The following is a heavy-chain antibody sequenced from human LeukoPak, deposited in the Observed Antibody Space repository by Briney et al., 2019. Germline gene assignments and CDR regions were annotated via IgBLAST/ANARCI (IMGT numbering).Heavy chain of an antibody. V-gene: IGHV4-39*01. J-gene: IGHJ5*02. CDR1: GGSISSSSYY. CDR3: ARHVGFITMVRGVINNNWFDP. D-gene: IGHD3-10*01. Sequence: PSETLSLTCTVSGGSISSSSYYWGWIRQPPGKGLEWIGSIYYSGSTYYNPSLKSRVTISVDTSKKQFSLKLSSVTAADTAVYYCARHVGFITMVRGVINNNWFDPWGQGTLVTVSS. CDR2: IYYSGST.